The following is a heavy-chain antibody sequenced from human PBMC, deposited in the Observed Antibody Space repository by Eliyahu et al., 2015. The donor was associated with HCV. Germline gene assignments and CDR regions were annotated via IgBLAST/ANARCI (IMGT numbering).Heavy chain of an antibody. Sequence: EVQLVQTGGAQVRPGESLRLSCXAAGFIFSASTMVWVRXAPGKGLEWXSAISGDTTXKYYADSVRGRFTVSRDNAKNSLFLQMNGLEADDTAVYYCAREGVVYHAFMFHLDYWGQGALVSISS. CDR1: GFIFSAST. J-gene: IGHJ4*02. D-gene: IGHD1-14*01. CDR2: ISGDTTXK. V-gene: IGHV3-21*01. CDR3: AREGVVYHAFMFHLDY.